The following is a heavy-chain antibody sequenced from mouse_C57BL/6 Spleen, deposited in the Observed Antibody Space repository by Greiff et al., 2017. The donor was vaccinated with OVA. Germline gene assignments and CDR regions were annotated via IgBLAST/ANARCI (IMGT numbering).Heavy chain of an antibody. D-gene: IGHD2-5*01. J-gene: IGHJ1*03. CDR2: ISYDGSN. V-gene: IGHV3-6*01. CDR1: GYSITSGYY. CDR3: ARGESNYWYFDV. Sequence: EVKLMESGPGLVKPSQSLSLTCSVTGYSITSGYYWNWIRQFPGNKLEWMGYISYDGSNNYNPSLKNRISITRDTSKNQFFLKLNSVTTEDTATYYCARGESNYWYFDVWGTGTTVTVSS.